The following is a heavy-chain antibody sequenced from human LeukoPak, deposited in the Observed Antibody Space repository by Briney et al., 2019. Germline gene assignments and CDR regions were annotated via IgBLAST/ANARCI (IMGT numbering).Heavy chain of an antibody. V-gene: IGHV3-7*03. CDR1: GFTFSRYW. Sequence: GGSLRLSCVASGFTFSRYWMGWVRQAPGEGLEWVATIKTDGSQKLYVDSVRGRFTISRDNAENSLYLQMNSLRAEDTAVYYCAKDRVNVVVVAALDNWGQGTLVTVSS. J-gene: IGHJ4*02. D-gene: IGHD2-15*01. CDR3: AKDRVNVVVVAALDN. CDR2: IKTDGSQK.